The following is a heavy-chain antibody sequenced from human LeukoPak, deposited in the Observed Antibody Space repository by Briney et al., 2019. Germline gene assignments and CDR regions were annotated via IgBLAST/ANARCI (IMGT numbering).Heavy chain of an antibody. V-gene: IGHV1-3*03. CDR1: GYTFTGYY. Sequence: GASVKVSCKASGYTFTGYYMHWVRQAPGQGLEWMGWINAGNGNTKYSQELQGRVTITRDTSASTAYMELSSLRSEDMAVYYCARGYTNQISNWFDAWGQGTLVTVSS. J-gene: IGHJ5*02. D-gene: IGHD2-8*01. CDR3: ARGYTNQISNWFDA. CDR2: INAGNGNT.